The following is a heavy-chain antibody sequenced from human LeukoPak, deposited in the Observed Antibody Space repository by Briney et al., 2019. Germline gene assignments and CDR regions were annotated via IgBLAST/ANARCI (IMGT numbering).Heavy chain of an antibody. D-gene: IGHD3-22*01. CDR1: GGSISSSSYC. CDR2: IYYSGST. CDR3: ARPLPPYYYDSSGYPDV. J-gene: IGHJ6*02. V-gene: IGHV4-39*01. Sequence: SETLSLTCTVSGGSISSSSYCWGWIRQPPGKGLEWIGSIYYSGSTYYNPSLKSRVTISVDTSKNQFSLKLSSVTAADTAVYYCARPLPPYYYDSSGYPDVWRQGTTVTVSS.